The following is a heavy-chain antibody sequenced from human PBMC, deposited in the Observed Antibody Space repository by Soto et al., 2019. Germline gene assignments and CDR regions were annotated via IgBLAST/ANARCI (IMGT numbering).Heavy chain of an antibody. Sequence: ASVKVSCKASGYTFTSYGISWVRQAPGQGLEWMGWISAYNGNTNYAQKLRGRVTMTTDTSTSTAYMELRSLRSDDTAVYYCARDLVEWIQLWFQNSNYYYGMDVWGQGTTVTVSS. CDR1: GYTFTSYG. CDR3: ARDLVEWIQLWFQNSNYYYGMDV. V-gene: IGHV1-18*01. J-gene: IGHJ6*02. D-gene: IGHD5-18*01. CDR2: ISAYNGNT.